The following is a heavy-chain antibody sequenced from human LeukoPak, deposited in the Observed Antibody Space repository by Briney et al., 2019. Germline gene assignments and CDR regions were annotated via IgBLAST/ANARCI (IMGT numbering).Heavy chain of an antibody. CDR1: GGSINSSSYY. CDR3: ARQLGYCSSTSCYADKVDY. V-gene: IGHV4-39*01. CDR2: IYYSGST. D-gene: IGHD2-2*01. Sequence: SETLSLTCTVSGGSINSSSYYWGWIRQPPGKGLEWIGSIYYSGSTYYNPSLKSRVTISVDTSKNQFSLKLSSVTAADTAVYYCARQLGYCSSTSCYADKVDYWGQGTLVTVSS. J-gene: IGHJ4*02.